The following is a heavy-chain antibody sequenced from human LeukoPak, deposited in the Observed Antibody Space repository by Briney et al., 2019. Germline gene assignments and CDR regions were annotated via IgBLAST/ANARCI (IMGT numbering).Heavy chain of an antibody. Sequence: SETLSLSCTVSGGSIRSYYWSWIRQPQGKGLEWIGYVSYSGSTNYNPSLKSRVTISVDTSTNQFSLKLSSVTAADTAVYYCARNVGGLRGFEYWGQGTLVTVSS. D-gene: IGHD3-10*01. V-gene: IGHV4-59*01. CDR2: VSYSGST. CDR1: GGSIRSYY. CDR3: ARNVGGLRGFEY. J-gene: IGHJ4*02.